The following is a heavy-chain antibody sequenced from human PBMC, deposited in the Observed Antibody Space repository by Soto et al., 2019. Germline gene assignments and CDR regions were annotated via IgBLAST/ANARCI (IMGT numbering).Heavy chain of an antibody. V-gene: IGHV4-59*01. CDR2: IYYSGST. CDR1: CGSISSYY. CDR3: ARSSGWLDY. Sequence: ASETLSLTCTVSCGSISSYYWSWIRQPPGKGLEWIGYIYYSGSTNYNPSLKSRVTISVDTSKNQFSLKLSSVTAADTAVYYCARSSGWLDYWGQGTLVTVS. J-gene: IGHJ4*02. D-gene: IGHD6-19*01.